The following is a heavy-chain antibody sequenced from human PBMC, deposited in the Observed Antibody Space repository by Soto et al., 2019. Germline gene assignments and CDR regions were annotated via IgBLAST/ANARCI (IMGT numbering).Heavy chain of an antibody. CDR3: ARDPRGSGYYLDYYYGMDV. V-gene: IGHV1-69*12. D-gene: IGHD3-3*01. CDR2: IIPIFGTA. Sequence: QVQLVQSGAEVKKPGSSVKVSCKASGGTFSSYAISWVRQAPGQGLEWMGGIIPIFGTANYAQKFQGRVTITADESTSTAYMELSSLRSEDTAVYYCARDPRGSGYYLDYYYGMDVWGQGTTVTVSS. J-gene: IGHJ6*02. CDR1: GGTFSSYA.